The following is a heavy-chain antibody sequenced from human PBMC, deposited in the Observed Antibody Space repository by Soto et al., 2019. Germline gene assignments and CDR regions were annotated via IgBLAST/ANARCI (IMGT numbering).Heavy chain of an antibody. V-gene: IGHV3-23*01. D-gene: IGHD5-12*01. CDR3: EKDLGYRGSSLTDY. CDR2: ISGSGDST. CDR1: GFTFSSYA. J-gene: IGHJ4*02. Sequence: EVQLLESGGGLVQPGGSLRLSCAASGFTFSSYAMSWVRQAPGKGLEWVSTISGSGDSTYYADSVKGRFTISRDNSKNTLYLQMNSLRAEDTAVYYCEKDLGYRGSSLTDYWGQGTLVTVSS.